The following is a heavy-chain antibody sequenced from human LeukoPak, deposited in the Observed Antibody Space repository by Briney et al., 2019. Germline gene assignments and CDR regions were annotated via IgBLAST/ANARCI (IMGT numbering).Heavy chain of an antibody. V-gene: IGHV1-3*01. D-gene: IGHD3-10*01. CDR2: ITAGNGNT. CDR1: GYTFTNYA. J-gene: IGHJ4*02. Sequence: ASVKVSCKTSGYTFTNYALHWVRQAPGQRPEWMGWITAGNGNTKYSQNFQGRVTITRDTSASTAYMELSSLSSEDTAVYYCASLLGVRGVIRYYFDYWGQGTLVTVSS. CDR3: ASLLGVRGVIRYYFDY.